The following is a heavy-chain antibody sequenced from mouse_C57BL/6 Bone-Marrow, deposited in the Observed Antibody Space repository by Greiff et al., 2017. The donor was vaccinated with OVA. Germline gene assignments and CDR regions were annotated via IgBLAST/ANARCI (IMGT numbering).Heavy chain of an antibody. V-gene: IGHV6-3*01. J-gene: IGHJ4*01. CDR1: GFTFSNYW. D-gene: IGHD2-2*01. CDR2: IRLKSDNYAT. CDR3: TFLMVTTGYYAMDY. Sequence: EVKLVESGGGLVQPGGSMKLSCVASGFTFSNYWMNWVRQSPEKGLEWVAQIRLKSDNYATHYAESVKGRFTISRDDSKSSVYLQMNNVRAEDTGIYYCTFLMVTTGYYAMDYWGQGTSVTVSS.